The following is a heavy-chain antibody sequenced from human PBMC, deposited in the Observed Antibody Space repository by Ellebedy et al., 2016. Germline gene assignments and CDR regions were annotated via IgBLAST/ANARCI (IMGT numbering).Heavy chain of an antibody. CDR1: GISINTDGSY. CDR2: FYYSGST. D-gene: IGHD3-10*01. CDR3: AREDGHYGSGSYLDY. Sequence: SETLSLTCTVSGISINTDGSYWNWIRHHPGTGLEWIGYFYYSGSTFYNPSLESRVSISVDTSKNQFFLRLTSVTAADTAVYYCAREDGHYGSGSYLDYWGQGTLVTVSS. J-gene: IGHJ4*02. V-gene: IGHV4-31*03.